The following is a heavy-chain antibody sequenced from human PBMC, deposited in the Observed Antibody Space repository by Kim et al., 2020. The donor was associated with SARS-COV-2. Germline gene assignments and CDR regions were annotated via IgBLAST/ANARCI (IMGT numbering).Heavy chain of an antibody. V-gene: IGHV3-53*01. D-gene: IGHD1-1*01. Sequence: YADYVKGRFTISRENTKNTVYLQMNSMRVEDTAVYYCARGFYNDATAPTLWGQGSLVTVSS. J-gene: IGHJ4*02. CDR3: ARGFYNDATAPTL.